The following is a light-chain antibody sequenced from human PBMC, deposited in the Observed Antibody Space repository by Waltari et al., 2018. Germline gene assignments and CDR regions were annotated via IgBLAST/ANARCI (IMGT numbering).Light chain of an antibody. CDR2: AAS. V-gene: IGKV1-39*01. J-gene: IGKJ2*02. CDR3: QQSYSTPRT. Sequence: DIQMTQPPSSLSASVGDRVTITCRASQSLSSYLNLYQQKPGKSPKLLIYAASSFHSGVPSSFSGSVSGTDFTLTISSLQPEDFATYYCQQSYSTPRTFGQGTKLEIK. CDR1: QSLSSY.